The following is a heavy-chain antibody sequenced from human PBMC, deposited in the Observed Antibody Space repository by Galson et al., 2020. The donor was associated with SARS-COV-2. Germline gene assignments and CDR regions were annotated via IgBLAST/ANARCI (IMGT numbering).Heavy chain of an antibody. CDR3: AREPPTSYYYDSSGPPGELGFDY. J-gene: IGHJ4*02. CDR2: IWYDGSNK. CDR1: GFTFSSYG. Sequence: GGSLRLSCAASGFTFSSYGMHWVRQAPGKGLEWVAVIWYDGSNKYYADSVKGRFTISRDNSKNTLYLQMNSLRAEDTAVYYCAREPPTSYYYDSSGPPGELGFDYWGQGTLVTVSS. D-gene: IGHD3-22*01. V-gene: IGHV3-33*01.